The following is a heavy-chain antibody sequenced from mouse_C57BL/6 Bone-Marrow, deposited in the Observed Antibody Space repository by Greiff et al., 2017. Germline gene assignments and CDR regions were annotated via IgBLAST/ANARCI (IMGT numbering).Heavy chain of an antibody. CDR2: IYPGGGYT. CDR1: GYTFTNYW. V-gene: IGHV1-63*01. Sequence: QVQLQQSGAELVRPGTSVKMSCKASGYTFTNYWIGWAKQRPGHGLEWIGDIYPGGGYTNYNEKFKGTATLTADKTSSAAYMQFSSLTSEDSAIYYCARSGYYGSSYGYFDVWDTETTVTVAS. D-gene: IGHD1-1*01. CDR3: ARSGYYGSSYGYFDV. J-gene: IGHJ1*03.